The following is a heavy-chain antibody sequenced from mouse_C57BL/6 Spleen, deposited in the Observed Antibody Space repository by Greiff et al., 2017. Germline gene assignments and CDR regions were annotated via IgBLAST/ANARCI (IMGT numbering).Heavy chain of an antibody. Sequence: QVQLKESGPELVKPGASVKISCKASGYAFSSSWMNWVKQRPGKGLEWIGRIYPGDGDTNYNGKFKGKATLTADKSASTAYMQLSSLTSEDSAVYFCARDYGLMDYWGQGTSVTVSS. CDR2: IYPGDGDT. D-gene: IGHD1-2*01. CDR1: GYAFSSSW. J-gene: IGHJ4*01. V-gene: IGHV1-82*01. CDR3: ARDYGLMDY.